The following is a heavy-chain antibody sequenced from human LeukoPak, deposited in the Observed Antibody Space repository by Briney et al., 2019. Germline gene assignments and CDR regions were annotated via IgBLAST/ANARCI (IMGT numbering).Heavy chain of an antibody. V-gene: IGHV4-39*07. J-gene: IGHJ3*02. Sequence: SETLPLTCTVSGGSISSSSYYWGWIRQPPGKGLEWIGSIYYSGSTYYNPSLKSRVTISVDTSKNQFSLKLSSVTAADTAVYYCARAGATIQLWPYAFDIWGQGTMVTVSS. D-gene: IGHD5-18*01. CDR2: IYYSGST. CDR3: ARAGATIQLWPYAFDI. CDR1: GGSISSSSYY.